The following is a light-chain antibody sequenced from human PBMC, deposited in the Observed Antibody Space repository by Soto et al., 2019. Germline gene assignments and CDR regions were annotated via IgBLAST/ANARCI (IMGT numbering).Light chain of an antibody. Sequence: DIVMTQSPDSLAVSLGERATINCKSSQSVLYSSNNKNYLAWYQQRPGQPPKMLISWASTRESGVPDRFSGSGSGTDFTLTISSLQAEDVAVYYCKQHYSTPPTFGQGTKVEIK. V-gene: IGKV4-1*01. J-gene: IGKJ1*01. CDR3: KQHYSTPPT. CDR2: WAS. CDR1: QSVLYSSNNKNY.